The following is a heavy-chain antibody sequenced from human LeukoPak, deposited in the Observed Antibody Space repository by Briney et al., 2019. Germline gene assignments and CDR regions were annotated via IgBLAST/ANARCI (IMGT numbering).Heavy chain of an antibody. Sequence: GSLRLSCAASGFTFSSYAMSWVRQAPGKGLEWIGEINHSGGTDYNPSLKNRVTISVDTSKNQFSLKLNSVTAADTAVYYCARGQWELRFDYWGRGTLVTVSS. D-gene: IGHD1-26*01. V-gene: IGHV4-34*01. J-gene: IGHJ4*02. CDR2: INHSGGT. CDR3: ARGQWELRFDY. CDR1: GFTFSSYA.